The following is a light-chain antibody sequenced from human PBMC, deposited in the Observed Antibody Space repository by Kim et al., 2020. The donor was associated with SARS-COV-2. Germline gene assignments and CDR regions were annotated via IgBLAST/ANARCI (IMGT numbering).Light chain of an antibody. Sequence: QPVLTQSSSASASLGSSVKLTCTLSSGHSSYIIAWHQQQPGKAPRYLMKLEGSGSYNKGSGVPDRFSGSSSGADRYLTISNLQSEDEADYYCETWETNIWVLGGGTQLTVL. J-gene: IGLJ3*02. CDR2: LEGSGSY. CDR3: ETWETNIWV. V-gene: IGLV4-60*03. CDR1: SGHSSYI.